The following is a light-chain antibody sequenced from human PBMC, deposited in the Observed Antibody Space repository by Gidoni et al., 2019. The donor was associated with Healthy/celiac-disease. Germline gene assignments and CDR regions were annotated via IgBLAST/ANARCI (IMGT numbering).Light chain of an antibody. CDR1: QSVSSY. CDR3: QQRSNWGFT. J-gene: IGKJ3*01. V-gene: IGKV3-11*01. Sequence: EIVLTQSPATLSLSPGERATLSCRASQSVSSYLAWYQQKPGQAPMLLIYDASNRATGIPARFSGSGSGTDFTLTISSLEPEDFAVYYCQQRSNWGFTFGPGTKVDIK. CDR2: DAS.